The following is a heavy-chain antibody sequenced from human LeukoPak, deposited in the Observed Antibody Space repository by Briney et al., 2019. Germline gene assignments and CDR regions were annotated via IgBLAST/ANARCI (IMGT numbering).Heavy chain of an antibody. J-gene: IGHJ4*02. CDR1: GGSFSGYY. V-gene: IGHV4-34*01. Sequence: PSETLSLTCAVYGGSFSGYYWSWIRQPPGKGLEWIGVINHSGSTNYNPSLKSRVTISVDTSKNQFSLKLSSVTAADTAVYYCAGIRIAAAAYYWGQGTLVTVSS. D-gene: IGHD6-13*01. CDR2: INHSGST. CDR3: AGIRIAAAAYY.